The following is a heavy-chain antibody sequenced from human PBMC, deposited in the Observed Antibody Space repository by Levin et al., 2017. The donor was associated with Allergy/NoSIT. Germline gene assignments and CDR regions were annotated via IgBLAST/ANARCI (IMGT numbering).Heavy chain of an antibody. J-gene: IGHJ4*02. CDR2: IIPIFGTA. CDR1: GGTFSSYA. Sequence: GASVKVSCKASGGTFSSYAISWVRQAPGQGLEWMGGIIPIFGTANYAQKFQGRVTITADESTSTAYMELSSLRSEDTAVYYCARRRYRRRYSSEEGDYWGQGTLVTVSS. V-gene: IGHV1-69*13. D-gene: IGHD6-19*01. CDR3: ARRRYRRRYSSEEGDY.